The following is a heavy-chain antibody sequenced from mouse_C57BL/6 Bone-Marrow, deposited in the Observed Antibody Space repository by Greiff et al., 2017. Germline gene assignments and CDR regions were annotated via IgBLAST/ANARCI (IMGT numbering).Heavy chain of an antibody. V-gene: IGHV14-3*01. CDR3: ARSGDGFYYAMDY. CDR1: GFNIQNTY. CDR2: IDPANGNT. Sequence: VQLQQSVAELVRPGASVKLSCTASGFNIQNTYMHWVKQRPEQGLEWIGRIDPANGNTKYAPKFQGKATITADTSSNTAYLQLSSLASEDTAIYYCARSGDGFYYAMDYWGQGTSVTVSS. J-gene: IGHJ4*01. D-gene: IGHD2-3*01.